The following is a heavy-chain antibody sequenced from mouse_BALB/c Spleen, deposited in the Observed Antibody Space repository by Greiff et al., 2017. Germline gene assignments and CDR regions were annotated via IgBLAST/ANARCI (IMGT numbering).Heavy chain of an antibody. Sequence: EVKVIESGPSLVKPSQTLSLTCSVTGDSITSGYWNWIRKFPGNKLEYMGYISYSGSTYYNPSLKSRISITRDTSKNQYYLQLNSVTTEDTATYYCARWGYYGSSYWYFDVWGAGTTVTVSS. V-gene: IGHV3-8*02. CDR1: GDSITSGY. D-gene: IGHD1-1*01. CDR2: ISYSGST. CDR3: ARWGYYGSSYWYFDV. J-gene: IGHJ1*01.